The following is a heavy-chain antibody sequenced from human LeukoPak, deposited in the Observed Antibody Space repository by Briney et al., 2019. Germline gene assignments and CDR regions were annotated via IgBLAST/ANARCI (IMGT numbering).Heavy chain of an antibody. D-gene: IGHD5-18*01. CDR1: GFSLSTSGMC. J-gene: IGHJ4*02. CDR2: IDWDDDK. CDR3: ARTPPGPYSYGLSPFDY. Sequence: SGPALVKPTQTLTLTCTFSGFSLSTSGMCVSWIRQPPGKALEWLARIDWDDDKYYSTSLKTRLTISKDTSKNQVVLTMTNMDPVDTATYYCARTPPGPYSYGLSPFDYWGQGTLVTVSS. V-gene: IGHV2-70*11.